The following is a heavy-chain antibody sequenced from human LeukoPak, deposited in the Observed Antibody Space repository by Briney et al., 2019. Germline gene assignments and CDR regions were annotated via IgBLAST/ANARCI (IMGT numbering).Heavy chain of an antibody. CDR3: ASAGRVCSGGSCYSGGWVDP. Sequence: SETLSLTCIVSGGSISSYYWSWIRQPPGKGLEWIGYIYYSGSTNYNPSLKSRVTISVDTSKNQFSLKLSSVTAADTAAYYCASAGRVCSGGSCYSGGWVDPWGQGTLVTVSS. CDR2: IYYSGST. CDR1: GGSISSYY. J-gene: IGHJ5*02. D-gene: IGHD2-15*01. V-gene: IGHV4-59*01.